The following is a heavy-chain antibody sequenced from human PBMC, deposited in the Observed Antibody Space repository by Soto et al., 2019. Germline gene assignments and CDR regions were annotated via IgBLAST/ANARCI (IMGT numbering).Heavy chain of an antibody. CDR1: GYTLAELS. J-gene: IGHJ4*02. CDR2: FNPEDGET. D-gene: IGHD3-22*01. V-gene: IGHV1-24*01. Sequence: GASVKVSCKVSGYTLAELSMHWVRQAPGKGLEWMGGFNPEDGETVYAQKFQGRVTMTEHTSTDTAYMELSSLRSEDTAVYYCATAAPHYYDSSGYTNFDYWGQGPLVTVSS. CDR3: ATAAPHYYDSSGYTNFDY.